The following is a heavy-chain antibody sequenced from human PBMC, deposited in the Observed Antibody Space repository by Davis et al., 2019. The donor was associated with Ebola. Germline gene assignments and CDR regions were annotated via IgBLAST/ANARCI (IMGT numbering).Heavy chain of an antibody. CDR3: ARLPTVGYCSSTSCYRSYYYYGMDV. CDR2: IYHSGST. D-gene: IGHD2-2*01. V-gene: IGHV4-30-2*01. J-gene: IGHJ6*02. CDR1: GGSISSGGYS. Sequence: SETLSLTCAVSGGSISSGGYSWSWIRQPPGKGLEWIGYIYHSGSTYYNPSLKSRVTISVDRSKNQFSLKLSSVTAADTAVYYCARLPTVGYCSSTSCYRSYYYYGMDVWGQGTTVTVSS.